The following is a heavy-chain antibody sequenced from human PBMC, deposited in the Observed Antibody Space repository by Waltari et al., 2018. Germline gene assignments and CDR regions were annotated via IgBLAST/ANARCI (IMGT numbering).Heavy chain of an antibody. Sequence: QVQLQQWGAGLLKPSETLSLTCACYGGYFSGYYWSWLRQPPGKGLEWIGEINHSGSTNYNPSLKIRVTISVDTSKNQFSLKLSSVTAADTAVYYCARGTFSDSSGYHFGPWGQGTLVTVSS. D-gene: IGHD3-22*01. J-gene: IGHJ5*02. V-gene: IGHV4-34*01. CDR1: GGYFSGYY. CDR2: INHSGST. CDR3: ARGTFSDSSGYHFGP.